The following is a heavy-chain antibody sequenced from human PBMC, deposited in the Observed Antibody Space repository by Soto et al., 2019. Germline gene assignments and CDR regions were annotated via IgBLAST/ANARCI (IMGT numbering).Heavy chain of an antibody. J-gene: IGHJ4*02. CDR2: IMSKTDGGTT. CDR1: GFTFSKAW. V-gene: IGHV3-15*01. CDR3: TTDSGMSPYSFDY. D-gene: IGHD1-26*01. Sequence: EVQLVESGGGFVKPGGSLRLSCATSGFTFSKAWVGWVRQAPGKGLEWVGRIMSKTDGGTTDYAAPVKGRFTISRDDSKSTLSLQMNSLKTDDTDFYYCTTDSGMSPYSFDYWGQGTLVTVSS.